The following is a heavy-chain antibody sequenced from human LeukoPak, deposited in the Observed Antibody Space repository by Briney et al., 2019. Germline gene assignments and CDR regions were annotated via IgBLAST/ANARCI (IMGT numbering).Heavy chain of an antibody. J-gene: IGHJ4*02. Sequence: GRSLRLSCAASGFTFSSYAMHWVRQAPGKGLEWVPVISYDGSNKYYTDSVKGRFTISRDSVKNTLYLHMNNLRAEDTAFYYCARGVSSAWFFDLWGQGSLVTVSS. CDR1: GFTFSSYA. CDR2: ISYDGSNK. CDR3: ARGVSSAWFFDL. V-gene: IGHV3-30*14. D-gene: IGHD6-19*01.